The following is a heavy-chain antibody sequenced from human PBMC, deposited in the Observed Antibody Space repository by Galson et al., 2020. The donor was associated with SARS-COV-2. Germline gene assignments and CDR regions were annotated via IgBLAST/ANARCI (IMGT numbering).Heavy chain of an antibody. CDR1: GFTFSSYG. J-gene: IGHJ6*02. Sequence: GESLKISCAASGFTFSSYGMHWVRQAPGKGLEWVSSISSSSSYIYYADSVKGRFTISRDNAKNSLYLQMNSLRAEDTAVYYCASLLGATPPSYYYYGMDVWGQGTTVTVSS. CDR3: ASLLGATPPSYYYYGMDV. D-gene: IGHD1-26*01. V-gene: IGHV3-21*01. CDR2: ISSSSSYI.